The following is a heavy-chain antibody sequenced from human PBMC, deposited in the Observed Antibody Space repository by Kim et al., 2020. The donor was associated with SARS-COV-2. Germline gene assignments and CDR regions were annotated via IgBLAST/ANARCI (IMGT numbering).Heavy chain of an antibody. Sequence: DSVKGRFTISRDNSKKPLYLQMNSLRAEDTAVYYCAKEATITMPTGGMDVWGQGTTVTVSS. J-gene: IGHJ6*02. D-gene: IGHD5-12*01. CDR3: AKEATITMPTGGMDV. V-gene: IGHV3-23*01.